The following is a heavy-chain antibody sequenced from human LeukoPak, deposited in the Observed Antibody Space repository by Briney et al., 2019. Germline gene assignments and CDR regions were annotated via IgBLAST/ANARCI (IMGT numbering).Heavy chain of an antibody. CDR1: GFTFSSYS. Sequence: GGSLRLSCAASGFTFSSYSMNWVRQAPGKGLEWVSSTSSSSSYKDYADSVKGRFTVSRDNAKNSLYLQMNSLRAEDTAVYYCARRLGLEYFQHWGQGTLVTVSS. CDR2: TSSSSSYK. J-gene: IGHJ1*01. V-gene: IGHV3-21*01. D-gene: IGHD1-26*01. CDR3: ARRLGLEYFQH.